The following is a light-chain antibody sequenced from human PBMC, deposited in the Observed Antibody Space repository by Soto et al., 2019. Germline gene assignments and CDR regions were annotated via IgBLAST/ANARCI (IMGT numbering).Light chain of an antibody. V-gene: IGKV3-11*01. CDR2: DAS. Sequence: EIVLTQSPATLSLSPGERATLSCRASQSVSSYLAWYQQKPGQAPRLLIYDASNRATCIPASFSDSGSGTNFTLTISSPEPEDFAVYFCQQRTNWPPEVTFGPGTKVDIK. CDR3: QQRTNWPPEVT. CDR1: QSVSSY. J-gene: IGKJ3*01.